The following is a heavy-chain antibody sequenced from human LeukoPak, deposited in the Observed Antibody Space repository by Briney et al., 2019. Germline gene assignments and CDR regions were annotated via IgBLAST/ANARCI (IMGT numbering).Heavy chain of an antibody. J-gene: IGHJ5*02. CDR1: GGSINDFY. V-gene: IGHV4-59*01. D-gene: IGHD4-17*01. Sequence: PSETLSLTCTVSGGSINDFYWTWIRQAPGKGLEWVGSISDSGATDYNPSLRSRVTMSVDTSKNEFSLQLTSVTAADTAMYYCARVVRGAVTSNCFAPWGQGTLVTVSS. CDR3: ARVVRGAVTSNCFAP. CDR2: ISDSGAT.